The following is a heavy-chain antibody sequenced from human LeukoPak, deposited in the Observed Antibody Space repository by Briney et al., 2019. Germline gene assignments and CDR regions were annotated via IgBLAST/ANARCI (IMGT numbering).Heavy chain of an antibody. D-gene: IGHD3-10*01. CDR2: ISGSGSTI. Sequence: GGSLRLSCAASGFTFSSYEMNWVRQAPGKGLEWVSYISGSGSTIHYADSVKGRFTLSRDNAKNSLYLQMNSLRAEDTAVYYCAREEDHYYGSGRPPGYWGRGTLVTVSS. CDR3: AREEDHYYGSGRPPGY. J-gene: IGHJ4*02. CDR1: GFTFSSYE. V-gene: IGHV3-48*03.